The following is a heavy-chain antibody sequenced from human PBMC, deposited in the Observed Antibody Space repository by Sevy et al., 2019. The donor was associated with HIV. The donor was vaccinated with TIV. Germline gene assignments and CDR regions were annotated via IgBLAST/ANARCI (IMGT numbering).Heavy chain of an antibody. Sequence: GGSLRLSCAASGFTFSSNWMSWVRQAPGKGLEWLATINLDGSERIYVDSVKGRFTISRQNPRNSVYLQMTSLSAEDTAVYYCARLFYGSADYWGQGTLVTVSS. J-gene: IGHJ4*02. CDR3: ARLFYGSADY. CDR1: GFTFSSNW. V-gene: IGHV3-7*01. D-gene: IGHD3-10*01. CDR2: INLDGSER.